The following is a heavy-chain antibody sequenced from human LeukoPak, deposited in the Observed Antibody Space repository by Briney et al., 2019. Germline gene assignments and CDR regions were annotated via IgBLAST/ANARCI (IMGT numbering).Heavy chain of an antibody. Sequence: ASVKVSCKASGYAFTTYGISWVRQAPGQGLEWMGRISGYNGNTNYAQKLQGRVTMTTDTSTSTAYMELRSLRSDDTAVYYCARRRIDGMDVWGQGTTVTVSS. V-gene: IGHV1-18*01. D-gene: IGHD2/OR15-2a*01. CDR1: GYAFTTYG. J-gene: IGHJ6*02. CDR3: ARRRIDGMDV. CDR2: ISGYNGNT.